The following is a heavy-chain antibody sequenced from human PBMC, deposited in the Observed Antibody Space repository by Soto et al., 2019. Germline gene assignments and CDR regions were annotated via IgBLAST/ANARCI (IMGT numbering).Heavy chain of an antibody. V-gene: IGHV3-66*01. CDR3: ARERSGYSGYDNEFDP. CDR2: IYSGGST. D-gene: IGHD5-12*01. Sequence: GGSLRLSCAASGFTVSSNYMSWVRQAPGKGLEWVSVIYSGGSTYYADSVKGRFTISRDNSKNTLYLQMNSLRAEDTAVYYCARERSGYSGYDNEFDPWGQGTLVTVSS. J-gene: IGHJ5*02. CDR1: GFTVSSNY.